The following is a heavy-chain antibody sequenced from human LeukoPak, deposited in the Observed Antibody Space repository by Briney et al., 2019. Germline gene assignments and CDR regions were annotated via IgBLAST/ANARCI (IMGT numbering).Heavy chain of an antibody. V-gene: IGHV4-59*01. CDR3: ARADSSSWTPFDY. D-gene: IGHD6-13*01. Sequence: SETLSLTCTVSGGSISSYYWSWIRQPPGKGLEWIGYIYYSGSTNYNPSLKSRVTISVDTSKNQFSLKLSSVTAADTAVYYCARADSSSWTPFDYWGQGTLVTVSS. CDR2: IYYSGST. CDR1: GGSISSYY. J-gene: IGHJ4*02.